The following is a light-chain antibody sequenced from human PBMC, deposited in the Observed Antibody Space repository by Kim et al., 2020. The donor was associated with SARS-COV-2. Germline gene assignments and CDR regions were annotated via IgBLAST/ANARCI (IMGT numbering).Light chain of an antibody. J-gene: IGLJ1*01. CDR1: KLGDKY. Sequence: SVSPGQTASSTCSGDKLGDKYASWYQQKPGQSPVVVIFRDNGRPSGIPERFSGSNSGNTATLTISGTQAMDEADYYCQAWDSNIYVFGTGTKVTVL. V-gene: IGLV3-1*01. CDR2: RDN. CDR3: QAWDSNIYV.